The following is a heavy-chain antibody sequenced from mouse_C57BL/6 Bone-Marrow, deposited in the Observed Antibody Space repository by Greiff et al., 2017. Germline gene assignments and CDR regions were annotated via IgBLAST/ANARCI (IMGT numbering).Heavy chain of an antibody. V-gene: IGHV14-4*01. CDR3: TTATVTWTCFAY. Sequence: VQLQQSGAELVRPGASVKLSCTASGFNIKDDYMHWVKQRPEQGLEWIGWIDPENGDTEYASKFQGKATITADTSSNTAYLQLSSLTSEDTAVYYCTTATVTWTCFAYWGPGTLGTVSA. J-gene: IGHJ3*01. CDR1: GFNIKDDY. CDR2: IDPENGDT. D-gene: IGHD2-13*01.